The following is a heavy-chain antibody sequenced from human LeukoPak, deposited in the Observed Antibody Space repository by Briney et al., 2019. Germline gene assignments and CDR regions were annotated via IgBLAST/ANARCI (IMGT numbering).Heavy chain of an antibody. CDR3: VRHPRYSTGWAIDY. Sequence: PSETLSLTCAGSGYSISNAYYWGWIRQPPGKRLEWIASMYHSWSTYYNPSLKSRVTISVDTSKNQFSLKLNSVTAADTAVYYCVRHPRYSTGWAIDYWGQGTLVTVSS. CDR2: MYHSWST. V-gene: IGHV4-38-2*01. D-gene: IGHD6-19*01. J-gene: IGHJ4*02. CDR1: GYSISNAYY.